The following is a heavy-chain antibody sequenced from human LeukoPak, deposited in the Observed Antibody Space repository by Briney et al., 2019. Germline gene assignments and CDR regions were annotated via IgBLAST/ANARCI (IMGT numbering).Heavy chain of an antibody. Sequence: SETLSLSCAVYGGSFSGYYWSWIRQPPGKGLEWIGEINHSGSTNYNPSLKSRVTISVDTSKNQFSLKLSSVTAADTAVYYCARVTGEDRFPPHFDYWGQGTLVTVSS. CDR3: ARVTGEDRFPPHFDY. CDR2: INHSGST. D-gene: IGHD2-21*01. V-gene: IGHV4-34*01. CDR1: GGSFSGYY. J-gene: IGHJ4*02.